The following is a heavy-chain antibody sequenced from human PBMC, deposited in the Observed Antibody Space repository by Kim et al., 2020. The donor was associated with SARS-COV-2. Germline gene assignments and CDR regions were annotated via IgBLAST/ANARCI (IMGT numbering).Heavy chain of an antibody. J-gene: IGHJ4*02. CDR2: IHVDGST. D-gene: IGHD1-1*01. CDR1: GFSVSSKY. V-gene: IGHV3-53*01. Sequence: GGSLRLSCAASGFSVSSKYMTWVRQAPGKGLEWVSVIHVDGSTYYAASVMGRFTISRDNSKNTLYLQMNSLRAEDTAVYYCTRDVFDGYWNWGQGTLVTVSS. CDR3: TRDVFDGYWN.